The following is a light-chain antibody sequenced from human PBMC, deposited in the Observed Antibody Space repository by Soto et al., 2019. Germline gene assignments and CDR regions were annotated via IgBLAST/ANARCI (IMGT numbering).Light chain of an antibody. J-gene: IGLJ1*01. CDR1: SSNIAINY. CDR3: AAWDDSLSSSYV. Sequence: QSVLTQPPSASGTPGQRVTISCSGSSSNIAINYDYWYQQLPGTAPKPLINRNNQRPSGVPDRFSGSKSGTSASLVISGLRSEDEADYYCAAWDDSLSSSYVFGTGTKLTVL. V-gene: IGLV1-47*01. CDR2: RNN.